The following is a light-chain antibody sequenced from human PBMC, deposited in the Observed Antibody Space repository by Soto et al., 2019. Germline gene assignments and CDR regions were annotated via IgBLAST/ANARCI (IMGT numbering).Light chain of an antibody. Sequence: EIVLTQSPATLSLSPGERATLSCRASQSVSSYLAWYQQKPGQAPRLLIYDASNRDTGIPASFSGSGSGTDFTLTISSLEPKDFEVYYCQQRSNWPPTLTFGGGTKVEIK. CDR1: QSVSSY. CDR2: DAS. CDR3: QQRSNWPPTLT. V-gene: IGKV3-11*01. J-gene: IGKJ4*01.